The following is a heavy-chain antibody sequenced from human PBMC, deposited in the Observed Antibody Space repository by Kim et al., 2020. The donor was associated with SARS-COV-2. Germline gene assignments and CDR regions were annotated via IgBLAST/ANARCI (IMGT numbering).Heavy chain of an antibody. V-gene: IGHV4-31*03. CDR1: GGSITRGGYY. D-gene: IGHD2-15*01. CDR3: AEVVGGHHAFDI. Sequence: SETLSLTCTVSGGSITRGGYYWSWIRQHPGKGLEWIGNIYYRGSTYYNPSLQSRITISVDTSKNQFSLDVASVTAADTAVYYCAEVVGGHHAFDIWGQGTMVTVSS. CDR2: IYYRGST. J-gene: IGHJ3*02.